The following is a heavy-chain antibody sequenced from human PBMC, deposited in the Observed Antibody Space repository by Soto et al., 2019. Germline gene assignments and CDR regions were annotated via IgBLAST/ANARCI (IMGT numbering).Heavy chain of an antibody. J-gene: IGHJ5*02. CDR1: GGTFSSYA. CDR2: IIPIFGTA. D-gene: IGHD6-13*01. CDR3: ARDVLPRPYSSSWYVWFDP. V-gene: IGHV1-69*06. Sequence: GASVKVSCKASGGTFSSYAISWVRQAPGQGLEWMGGIIPIFGTANYAQKFQGRVTITADKSTSTAYMELSSLRSEDTAVCYCARDVLPRPYSSSWYVWFDPWGQGTLVTVSS.